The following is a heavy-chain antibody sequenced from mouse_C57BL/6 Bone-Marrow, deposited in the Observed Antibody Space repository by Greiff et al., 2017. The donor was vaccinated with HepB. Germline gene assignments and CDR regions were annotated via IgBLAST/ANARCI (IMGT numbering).Heavy chain of an antibody. CDR3: ARKYYYGSFFDY. J-gene: IGHJ2*01. CDR1: GFSLTSYG. D-gene: IGHD1-1*01. CDR2: IWSGGST. Sequence: QVQLQQSGPGLVQPSQSLSITCTVSGFSLTSYGVHWVRQSPGKGLEWLGVIWSGGSTDYNAAFISRLSISKDNSKGQVFFKMNSLQADDAAIYYCARKYYYGSFFDYWGQGTTLTVSS. V-gene: IGHV2-2*01.